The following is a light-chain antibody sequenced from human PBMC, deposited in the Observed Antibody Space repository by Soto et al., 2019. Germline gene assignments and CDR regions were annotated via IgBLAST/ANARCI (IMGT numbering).Light chain of an antibody. Sequence: QSVLTQPPSVSGAPGQRVTISCTGSSSNIGAGYDVHWYQQLPGTAPKLLIYGNSNRPSGVPDRFSGSKSGTAASLAITGLQAEDAADYYCQSYDSSPSYVFGTGTKLTVL. CDR3: QSYDSSPSYV. J-gene: IGLJ1*01. CDR1: SSNIGAGYD. CDR2: GNS. V-gene: IGLV1-40*01.